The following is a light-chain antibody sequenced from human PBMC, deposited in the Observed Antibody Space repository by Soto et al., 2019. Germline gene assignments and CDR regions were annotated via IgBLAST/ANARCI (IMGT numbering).Light chain of an antibody. J-gene: IGLJ2*01. CDR1: TSNMGAGYH. CDR2: GNS. Sequence: QSVLTQPPSVPGAPGQGVTFPCTGSTSNMGAGYHVHCYQQLPGTAPKLLIYGNSNRPSGVPDRFSGSKSGTSASLAITGLQAEDEADYYCQSYDSSLSGWKVFGGGTKLTVL. CDR3: QSYDSSLSGWKV. V-gene: IGLV1-40*01.